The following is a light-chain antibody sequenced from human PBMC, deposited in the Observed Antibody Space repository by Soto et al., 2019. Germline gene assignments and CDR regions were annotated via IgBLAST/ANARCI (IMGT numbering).Light chain of an antibody. CDR1: QSVSSSY. CDR3: QQYGSSRT. CDR2: GAS. J-gene: IGKJ1*01. V-gene: IGKV3-20*01. Sequence: EIVLTQSPGTLSLSQGERATLSCRASQSVSSSYLAWYQQKPGQAPRLLIYGASSRATGIPDRFSGSGSGTDFTLTIRRLEPEDFAVDYCQQYGSSRTFGQGTKVDIK.